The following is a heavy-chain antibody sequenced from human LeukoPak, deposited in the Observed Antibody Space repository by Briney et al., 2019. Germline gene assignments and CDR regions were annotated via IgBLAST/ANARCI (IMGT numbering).Heavy chain of an antibody. Sequence: NTSETLSLTCTISGGSISTFYWSWLRQPPGKGLEWIAYISDIGSINYNPSLKSRVTISLDTSKNQFSLKLSSVTAADTAVYYCAGHHPRNTVDFWGQGTLVTVSS. CDR2: ISDIGSI. CDR1: GGSISTFY. V-gene: IGHV4-59*08. CDR3: AGHHPRNTVDF. D-gene: IGHD2-8*02. J-gene: IGHJ4*02.